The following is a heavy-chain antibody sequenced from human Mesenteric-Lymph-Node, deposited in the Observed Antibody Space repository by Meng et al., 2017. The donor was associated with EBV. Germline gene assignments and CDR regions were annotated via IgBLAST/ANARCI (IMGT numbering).Heavy chain of an antibody. CDR2: INPSSGGT. J-gene: IGHJ5*02. Sequence: QAQLVQSGAEVKKPEASVKVSCKASGYTFTSNYIHWVRQAPGQGPEWMGLINPSSGGTSYAQKFQGRVTMTRDTSTSTVYMEVISLRSDDTAVYYCTRVVYREFDPWGQGTLVTVSS. V-gene: IGHV1-46*01. CDR3: TRVVYREFDP. D-gene: IGHD5/OR15-5a*01. CDR1: GYTFTSNY.